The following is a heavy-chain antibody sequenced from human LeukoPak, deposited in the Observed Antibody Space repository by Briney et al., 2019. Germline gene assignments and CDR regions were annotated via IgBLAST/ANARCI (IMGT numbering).Heavy chain of an antibody. J-gene: IGHJ4*02. CDR1: RGTFSSYA. Sequence: ASVKVSCKASRGTFSSYAISWVRQAPGQGLEWMGGIIPIFGTANYAQKFQGRVTITADESTSTAYMELSSLRSEDTAVYYCARAFEHYYDSSGYSSYYFDYWGQGTLVTVSS. D-gene: IGHD3-22*01. V-gene: IGHV1-69*13. CDR2: IIPIFGTA. CDR3: ARAFEHYYDSSGYSSYYFDY.